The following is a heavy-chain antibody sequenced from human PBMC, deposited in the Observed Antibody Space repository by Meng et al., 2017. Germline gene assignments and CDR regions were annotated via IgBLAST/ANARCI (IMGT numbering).Heavy chain of an antibody. Sequence: SETLSLTCTVSGGSISSSSYYWGWIRQPPGKGLEWFGSIYYSGSTYYNPSLKSRVTISVDTSKNQFSLKLSSVTAADTAVYSCAREEPSAGGGSPSFDYWGQGTLVTVSS. D-gene: IGHD2-15*01. CDR1: GGSISSSSYY. J-gene: IGHJ4*02. CDR3: AREEPSAGGGSPSFDY. V-gene: IGHV4-39*07. CDR2: IYYSGST.